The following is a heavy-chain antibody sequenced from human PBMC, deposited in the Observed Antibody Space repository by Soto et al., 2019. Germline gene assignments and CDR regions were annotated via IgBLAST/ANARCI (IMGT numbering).Heavy chain of an antibody. CDR3: ATRVLIPTFRFDY. CDR1: GFTFGDAW. Sequence: PGGSLSLSCAASGFTFGDAWMTWVRRAPGKGLEWVGRIKSKTSGGTTDYAAPVEGRFTVSRDDSKNTVYLQMNSLKTEDTAVYYCATRVLIPTFRFDYWGQGILVTVSS. D-gene: IGHD2-8*02. CDR2: IKSKTSGGTT. V-gene: IGHV3-15*07. J-gene: IGHJ4*02.